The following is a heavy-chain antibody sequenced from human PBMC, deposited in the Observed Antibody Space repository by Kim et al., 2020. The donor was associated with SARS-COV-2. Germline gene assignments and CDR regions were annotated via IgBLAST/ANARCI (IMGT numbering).Heavy chain of an antibody. CDR2: IIPTLGLA. J-gene: IGHJ6*04. CDR3: ARGAPDEYSSSWFHYCYYGMGD. Sequence: SVKVSCKASGGTFSSYAISWVRQAPGQGLEWMGRIIPTLGLAHYAQKFQGLVTITADKSTSTAYMELSSLRSEDTAVYYCARGAPDEYSSSWFHYCYYGMGDWGRGTKVTVS. CDR1: GGTFSSYA. D-gene: IGHD6-13*01. V-gene: IGHV1-69*04.